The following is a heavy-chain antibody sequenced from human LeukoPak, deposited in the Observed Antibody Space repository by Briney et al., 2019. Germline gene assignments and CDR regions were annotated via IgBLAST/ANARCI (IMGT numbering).Heavy chain of an antibody. CDR1: GGSISSYY. Sequence: SETLPLTCTVSGGSISSYYWSWIRQPPGKGLEWIGYIYYSGSTNYNPSLKSRVTISVDTSKNQFSLKLSSVTAADTAVYYCARGEYYDFWSGYYGFDYWGQGTLVTVSS. CDR2: IYYSGST. CDR3: ARGEYYDFWSGYYGFDY. J-gene: IGHJ4*02. D-gene: IGHD3-3*01. V-gene: IGHV4-59*01.